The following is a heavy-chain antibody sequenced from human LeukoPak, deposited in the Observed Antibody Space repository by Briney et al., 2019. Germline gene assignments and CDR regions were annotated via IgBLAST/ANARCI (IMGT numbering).Heavy chain of an antibody. D-gene: IGHD3-3*01. V-gene: IGHV4-4*07. CDR2: IYTSGST. J-gene: IGHJ6*03. Sequence: SETLSLTCAVYGGSFSGYYWSWIRQPAGKGLEWIGRIYTSGSTNYNPSLKSRVTMSVDTSKNQFSLKLSSVTAADTAVHYCARDGDRGNYDFWSPYYYYYMDVWGKGTTVTVSS. CDR1: GGSFSGYY. CDR3: ARDGDRGNYDFWSPYYYYYMDV.